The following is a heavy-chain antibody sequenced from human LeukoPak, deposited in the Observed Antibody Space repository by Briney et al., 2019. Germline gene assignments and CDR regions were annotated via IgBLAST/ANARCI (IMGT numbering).Heavy chain of an antibody. Sequence: GGSLRLSCAASGFTFSSYSMHWVRQAPGKGLEYVSAISSNGGSTYYVKSVKGRFTISRDNSKNTLYLQMGSLRAEGMAVYFCAREEVTRQLGHWGQGTLVTVSS. CDR3: AREEVTRQLGH. CDR1: GFTFSSYS. D-gene: IGHD4-23*01. J-gene: IGHJ4*02. V-gene: IGHV3-64*01. CDR2: ISSNGGST.